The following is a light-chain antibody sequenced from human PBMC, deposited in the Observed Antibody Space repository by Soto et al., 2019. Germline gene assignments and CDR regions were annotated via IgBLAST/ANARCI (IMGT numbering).Light chain of an antibody. J-gene: IGLJ2*01. CDR3: SSYTGSDVVV. Sequence: QSALTQPASVSGSPGQSITISCTGTSNDVGGYIYVSWYQQPPGKAPKLIIYDVSNRPSGVSNRFSGSKSDNTASLTISGLQAEDEADYYCSSYTGSDVVVFGGGTKLTVL. CDR1: SNDVGGYIY. V-gene: IGLV2-14*01. CDR2: DVS.